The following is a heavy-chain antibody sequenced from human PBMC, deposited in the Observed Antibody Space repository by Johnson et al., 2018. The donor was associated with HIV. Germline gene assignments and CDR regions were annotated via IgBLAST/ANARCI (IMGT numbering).Heavy chain of an antibody. CDR2: VPDDGDNK. V-gene: IGHV3-30-3*01. CDR3: ARGQLWLLDDALDI. D-gene: IGHD5-18*01. J-gene: IGHJ3*02. CDR1: EFTFSNYA. Sequence: QVQLVESGGGVVQPGRSLRLSCAASEFTFSNYAMHWVRQAPGKGLVWVAVVPDDGDNKYYADSVKGRFTISRDNSKNTLYPQMNSLRAEDTAINYCARGQLWLLDDALDIWGQGTMVTVSS.